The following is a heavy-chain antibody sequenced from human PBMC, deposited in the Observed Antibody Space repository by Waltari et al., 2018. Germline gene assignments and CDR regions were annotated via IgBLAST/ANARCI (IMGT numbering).Heavy chain of an antibody. CDR1: GGSFSGYY. J-gene: IGHJ4*02. Sequence: QVQLQQWGAGLLKPSETLSLTCAVYGGSFSGYYWGWIRQPPGQGLEWIGEINHSGSTNYNPSLKSRVTISVDTSKNQFSLKLSSVTAADTAVYYCARRRHTYYDFWSGYSALDYWGQGTLVTVSS. CDR3: ARRRHTYYDFWSGYSALDY. D-gene: IGHD3-3*01. V-gene: IGHV4-34*01. CDR2: INHSGST.